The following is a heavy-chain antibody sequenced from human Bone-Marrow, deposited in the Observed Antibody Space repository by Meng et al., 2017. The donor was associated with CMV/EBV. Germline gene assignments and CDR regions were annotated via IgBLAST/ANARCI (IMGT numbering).Heavy chain of an antibody. V-gene: IGHV4-61*03. J-gene: IGHJ4*02. CDR3: ARVPTRVVMRGYFVY. D-gene: IGHD4-23*01. CDR1: GDSVRNPTHY. CDR2: IYYSETT. Sequence: SETLSLTCTVSGDSVRNPTHYWSWIRQPPGKGLEWIGYIYYSETTNYNPSLKSRVTISADTSKNLFSLKLSSVTAADTAVYFCARVPTRVVMRGYFVYWSQGPRVTVSS.